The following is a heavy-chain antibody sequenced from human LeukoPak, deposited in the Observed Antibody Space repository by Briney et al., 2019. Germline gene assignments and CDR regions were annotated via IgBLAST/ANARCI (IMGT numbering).Heavy chain of an antibody. Sequence: PGGSLRLSCAASGFTFSSYEMNWVRQAPGKGLEWVSYISSSGSTIYYADSVKGRFTISRDNAKNSLYLQMNSLRAEDTAVYYCAREPYPPPWYYFDYWGQGTLVTVSS. CDR3: AREPYPPPWYYFDY. CDR1: GFTFSSYE. CDR2: ISSSGSTI. V-gene: IGHV3-48*03. D-gene: IGHD2-8*02. J-gene: IGHJ4*02.